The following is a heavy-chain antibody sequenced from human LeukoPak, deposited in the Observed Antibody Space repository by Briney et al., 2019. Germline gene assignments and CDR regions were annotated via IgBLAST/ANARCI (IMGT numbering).Heavy chain of an antibody. D-gene: IGHD1-1*01. V-gene: IGHV3-7*01. J-gene: IGHJ4*02. CDR2: IKEDGTEK. CDR1: GFTFGDFW. Sequence: GGSLRLSCAGSGFTFGDFWMTWVRQTPGKGLEWVANIKEDGTEKNLVDSVKGRFTISRDNTKNLLFPEMNNLRGDDTAIYYCVRESRPGGAMGLYHNLDYWGQGTLVAVSS. CDR3: VRESRPGGAMGLYHNLDY.